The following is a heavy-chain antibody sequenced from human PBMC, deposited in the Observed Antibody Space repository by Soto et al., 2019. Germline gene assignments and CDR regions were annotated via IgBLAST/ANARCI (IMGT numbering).Heavy chain of an antibody. D-gene: IGHD6-13*01. J-gene: IGHJ4*02. CDR2: AQPGHSDT. CDR1: GYRFSSFW. V-gene: IGHV5-51*01. CDR3: ARHGYSSRWYPDH. Sequence: GESLKISCQASGYRFSSFWIGWVRQMPGKGLEWMGIAQPGHSDTRYSPSFQGHVTISADESTNTAYLQWSSLRASDTAMYFCARHGYSSRWYPDHWGQGTLVTVSS.